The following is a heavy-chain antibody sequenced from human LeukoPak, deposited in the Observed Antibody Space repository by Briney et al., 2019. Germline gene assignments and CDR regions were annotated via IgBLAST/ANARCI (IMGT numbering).Heavy chain of an antibody. J-gene: IGHJ5*01. V-gene: IGHV4-39*01. CDR1: GDSISSSTYY. Sequence: SETLSLTRTVSGDSISSSTYYCAWIRQPPGKGLEWIGSIYYSGSTYYNPSLRSRVIISVDTSKNQLSLKVSSVTAADTAVYYCATQDGRYCGGTTCRNLNWFDSWGQGTLVTVSS. D-gene: IGHD2-2*01. CDR3: ATQDGRYCGGTTCRNLNWFDS. CDR2: IYYSGST.